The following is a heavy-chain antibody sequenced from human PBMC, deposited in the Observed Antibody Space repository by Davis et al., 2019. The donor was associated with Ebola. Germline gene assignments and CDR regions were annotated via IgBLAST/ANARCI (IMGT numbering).Heavy chain of an antibody. V-gene: IGHV1-3*01. D-gene: IGHD1-1*01. CDR2: INAGNGNT. Sequence: ASVKVSCKASGYTFTSYAMNWVRQAPGQRLEWMGWINAGNGNTKYSQKFQGRVTITRDTSASTAYMELSSLRSEDTAVYYCATTGTGFLDYYYYGMDVWGKGTTVTVSS. CDR1: GYTFTSYA. CDR3: ATTGTGFLDYYYYGMDV. J-gene: IGHJ6*04.